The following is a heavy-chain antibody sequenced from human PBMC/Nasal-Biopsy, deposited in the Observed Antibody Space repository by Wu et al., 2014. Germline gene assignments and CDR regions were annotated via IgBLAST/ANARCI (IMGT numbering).Heavy chain of an antibody. CDR3: ARDLYGFVDKGFEEDY. Sequence: LRLSCAVSGFTFSKSAMNWVRQAPGKGLEWVSGISGSGGSEYYGESVKGRFIISRDNSKSTMYLQMNSLRVEDTAVYYCARDLYGFVDKGFEEDYWGQGTLVTVSS. D-gene: IGHD3-10*01. CDR2: ISGSGGSE. V-gene: IGHV3-23*02. CDR1: GFTFSKSA. J-gene: IGHJ4*02.